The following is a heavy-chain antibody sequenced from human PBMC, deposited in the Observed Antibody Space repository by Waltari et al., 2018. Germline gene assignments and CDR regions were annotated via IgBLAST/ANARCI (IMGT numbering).Heavy chain of an antibody. Sequence: QVQLQESGPGLVKPSQTLSLTCTVSGGSLSSGSYYWSWIRPPAGKGLEWIGYIYTSGSTNYNPSLKSRVTISVDTSKNQFSLKLSSVTAADTAVYYCARVTYFYDYIWGSYYFDYWGQGTLVTVSS. J-gene: IGHJ4*02. CDR3: ARVTYFYDYIWGSYYFDY. V-gene: IGHV4-61*09. CDR2: IYTSGST. D-gene: IGHD3-16*01. CDR1: GGSLSSGSYY.